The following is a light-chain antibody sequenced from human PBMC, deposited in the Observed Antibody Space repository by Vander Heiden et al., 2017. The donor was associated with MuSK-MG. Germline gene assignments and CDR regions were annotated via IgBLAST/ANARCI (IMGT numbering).Light chain of an antibody. V-gene: IGKV3-15*01. Sequence: EVVLATSTATLSVSPGQRAYLSCRASQSVSSSLVWYQQKPGQAPSLLIYGAATRATGIPARFSGSGSGTEFTLTISSQQSEDFAVSYCQQYNNWPPRTFGQGTKVEIK. CDR2: GAA. CDR1: QSVSSS. J-gene: IGKJ1*01. CDR3: QQYNNWPPRT.